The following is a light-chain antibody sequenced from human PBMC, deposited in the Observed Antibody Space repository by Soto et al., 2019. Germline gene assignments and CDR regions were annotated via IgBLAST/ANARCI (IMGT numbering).Light chain of an antibody. CDR1: QSISSW. V-gene: IGKV1-5*03. CDR2: KAS. J-gene: IGKJ1*01. CDR3: QQYNILWT. Sequence: DIQMTQSPSTLSASVGDRVTITCRASQSISSWLAWYQQKTGKAPKLLIYKASSLESGVPSRFIGSGSGTEFPLTISVLLPDDFATYYCQQYNILWTFGQGSKVEIK.